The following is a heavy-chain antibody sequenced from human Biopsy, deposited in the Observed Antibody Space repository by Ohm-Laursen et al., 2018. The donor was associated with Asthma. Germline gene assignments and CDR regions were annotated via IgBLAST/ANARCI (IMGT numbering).Heavy chain of an antibody. CDR1: GYNFISFA. CDR3: ARTYYDFLTGQVNDAFAL. V-gene: IGHV1-3*04. Sequence: GATVKISCKASGYNFISFAIHRVRQAPGQRLEWMGWVNTGNGDTKYSQKFQGRVTITRDTSASTAYMELRSLRSEDTATYYCARTYYDFLTGQVNDAFALWGQGTMVTVSS. J-gene: IGHJ3*01. D-gene: IGHD3-9*01. CDR2: VNTGNGDT.